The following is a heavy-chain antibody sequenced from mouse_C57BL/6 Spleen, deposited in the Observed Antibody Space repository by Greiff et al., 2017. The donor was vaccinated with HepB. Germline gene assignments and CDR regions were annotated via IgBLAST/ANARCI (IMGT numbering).Heavy chain of an antibody. V-gene: IGHV7-1*01. D-gene: IGHD2-2*01. J-gene: IGHJ3*01. CDR2: SRNKANDYTT. CDR3: ARDDGSWFAY. CDR1: GFTFSDFY. Sequence: EVKLVESGGGLVQSGRSLRLSCATSGFTFSDFYMEWVRQAPGKGLEWIAASRNKANDYTTEYSASVKGRFIVSRDTSQSILYLQMNALRAEDTAMYYCARDDGSWFAYWGQGTLVTVSA.